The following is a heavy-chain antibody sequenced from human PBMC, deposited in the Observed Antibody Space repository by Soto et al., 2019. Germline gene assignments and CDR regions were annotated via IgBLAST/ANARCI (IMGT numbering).Heavy chain of an antibody. D-gene: IGHD2-8*01. Sequence: QVQLVESGGGVVQPGTSLRLSCVASGFTFRSYGAHWFRQAPGKGLEGVAIIWDDGSNKFYGHSLEGRFTISRDNSMNTVFLEMHSLGVDDTALYFCARHRGRCTTTGCPAAYMDVWGTGTAITVS. CDR1: GFTFRSYG. CDR3: ARHRGRCTTTGCPAAYMDV. V-gene: IGHV3-33*01. J-gene: IGHJ6*03. CDR2: IWDDGSNK.